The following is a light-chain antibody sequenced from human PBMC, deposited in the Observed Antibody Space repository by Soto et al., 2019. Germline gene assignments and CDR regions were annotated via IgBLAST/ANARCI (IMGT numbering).Light chain of an antibody. CDR1: QTISRC. J-gene: IGKJ5*01. CDR2: DAS. CDR3: QQFEDFSRAII. V-gene: IGKV1-33*01. Sequence: DIQMTQSPSILFGSVGDRVTITSRVSQTISRCLAWYQQTPEKAPKLLXXDASNLETGVPSRFSGSGSGTDFTCTISSLQPEDIATYYCQQFEDFSRAIIFGHGTRQEIK.